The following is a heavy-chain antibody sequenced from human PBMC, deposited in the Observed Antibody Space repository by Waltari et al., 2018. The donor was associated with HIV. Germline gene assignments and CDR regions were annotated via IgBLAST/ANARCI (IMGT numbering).Heavy chain of an antibody. J-gene: IGHJ5*02. CDR1: GGSISSSSYY. V-gene: IGHV4-39*01. D-gene: IGHD2-15*01. CDR3: AGRRGVVVVAAWFAA. CDR2: IYYRGSP. Sequence: QLQLQESGPGLVKPSETLSLTCTVSGGSISSSSYYWGCTRQPPGRVLEWFGSIYYRGSPYYEPSLQIRVTMSVDTSKIQFSRKLSSVTAAFTAVYYCAGRRGVVVVAAWFAAWGQGTLVTVSS.